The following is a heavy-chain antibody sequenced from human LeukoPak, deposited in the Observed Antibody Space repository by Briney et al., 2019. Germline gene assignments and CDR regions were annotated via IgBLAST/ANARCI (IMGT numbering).Heavy chain of an antibody. D-gene: IGHD3-3*01. J-gene: IGHJ5*02. V-gene: IGHV1-69*01. CDR2: IIPIFGTA. CDR1: GGTFSSYA. CDR3: ARGFLEWLLYRNWFDP. Sequence: GSSVKVSCKASGGTFSSYAISWVRQAPGQGLEWMGGIIPIFGTANYAQKFQGRGTITADESTSTAYMELSSLRSEDTAVYYCARGFLEWLLYRNWFDPWGQGTLVTVSS.